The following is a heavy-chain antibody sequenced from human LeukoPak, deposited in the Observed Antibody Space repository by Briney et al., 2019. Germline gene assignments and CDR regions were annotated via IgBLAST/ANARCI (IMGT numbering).Heavy chain of an antibody. CDR2: MWDDGTIR. Sequence: PGGSLRLSCAASGFVVSTFGLHWVRQAPGEGLEWVAVMWDDGTIRYYGDSVKGRFTISRDSSRNAVYLQMNSLRAEDTAVYYCARGSSSTIFGVVISTVDYYYMDVWGKGTTVTVSS. CDR3: ARGSSSTIFGVVISTVDYYYMDV. J-gene: IGHJ6*03. V-gene: IGHV3-33*01. D-gene: IGHD3-3*01. CDR1: GFVVSTFG.